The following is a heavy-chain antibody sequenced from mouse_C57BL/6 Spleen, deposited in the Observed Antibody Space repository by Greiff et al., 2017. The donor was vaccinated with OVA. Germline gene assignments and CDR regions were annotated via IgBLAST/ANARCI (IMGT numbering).Heavy chain of an antibody. CDR3: ARDHYSNYGGFAY. J-gene: IGHJ3*01. V-gene: IGHV1-39*01. CDR1: GYSFTDYN. Sequence: VHVKQSGPELVKPGASVKISCKASGYSFTDYNMNWVKQSTGKSLEWIGVINPNYGTTSYNQKFKGKATLTVDKSSSTAYMQLNSLTSEDSAVYYCARDHYSNYGGFAYWGKGTLVTVSA. D-gene: IGHD2-5*01. CDR2: INPNYGTT.